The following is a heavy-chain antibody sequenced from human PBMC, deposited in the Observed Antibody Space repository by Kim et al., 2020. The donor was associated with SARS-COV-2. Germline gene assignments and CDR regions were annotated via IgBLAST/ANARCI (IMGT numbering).Heavy chain of an antibody. D-gene: IGHD3-10*01. CDR3: ARRPDYYGSGRGYWFDP. J-gene: IGHJ5*02. V-gene: IGHV1-69*13. CDR2: IIPIFGTA. CDR1: GGTFSSYA. Sequence: SVKVSCKASGGTFSSYAISWVRQAPGQGLEWMGGIIPIFGTANYAQKFQGRVTITADESTSTAYMELSSLRSEDTAVYYCARRPDYYGSGRGYWFDPWGHGTLVTVSS.